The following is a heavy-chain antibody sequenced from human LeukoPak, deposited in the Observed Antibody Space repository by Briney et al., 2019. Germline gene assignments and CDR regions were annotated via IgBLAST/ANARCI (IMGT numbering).Heavy chain of an antibody. D-gene: IGHD3-10*01. Sequence: SETLSLTCTVSGGSISSYYWSWIRQPPGKGLEWIGYIYYSGSTNYNPSLKSRVTISVDTSKNQFSLKLSSVTAADTAVYYCARGKRITMVRGVIITLHPFDYWGQGTLVTVSS. CDR3: ARGKRITMVRGVIITLHPFDY. V-gene: IGHV4-59*12. CDR2: IYYSGST. J-gene: IGHJ4*02. CDR1: GGSISSYY.